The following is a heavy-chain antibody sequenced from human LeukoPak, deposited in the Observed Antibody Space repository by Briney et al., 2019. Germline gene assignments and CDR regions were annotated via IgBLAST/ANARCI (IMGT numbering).Heavy chain of an antibody. CDR1: GYTFTGYY. D-gene: IGHD2-2*01. CDR3: ARVPIHGSSKVRTHNAFDI. CDR2: INPNSGGT. Sequence: GASVKVSCKASGYTFTGYYMHWVRQAPGQGLEWMGWINPNSGGTNYAQKFQGSVTMTRVTSISTAYMELSRLRSDDTAVYYCARVPIHGSSKVRTHNAFDIWGQGTMVTVSS. V-gene: IGHV1-2*02. J-gene: IGHJ3*02.